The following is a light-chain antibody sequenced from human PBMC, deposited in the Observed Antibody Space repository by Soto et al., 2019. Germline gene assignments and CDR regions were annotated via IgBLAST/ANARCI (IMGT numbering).Light chain of an antibody. V-gene: IGKV1-5*01. CDR3: QQYNTFWT. CDR1: QSISRW. J-gene: IGKJ1*01. CDR2: DVS. Sequence: DIKMTQSPSTLSASPGDRVTITFRASQSISRWLAWYQQKPGKAPRLLIYDVSSLDGGVPSRFGGGGSGTEFTLTISSLQPDDSATYYCQQYNTFWTFGQGTKVDIK.